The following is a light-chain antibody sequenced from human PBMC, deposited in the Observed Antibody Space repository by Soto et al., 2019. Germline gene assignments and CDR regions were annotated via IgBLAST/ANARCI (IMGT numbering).Light chain of an antibody. CDR3: QQRSNWPPFT. Sequence: EIVLSQSPATLSLYQGERATLSCRASQSVSSYLAWYQQKPGQAPRLLIYDASNRATDIPARFSGSGSGTDFTLTISSLEPEDFAVYYCQQRSNWPPFTFGQGTLLEIK. J-gene: IGKJ5*01. CDR2: DAS. V-gene: IGKV3-11*01. CDR1: QSVSSY.